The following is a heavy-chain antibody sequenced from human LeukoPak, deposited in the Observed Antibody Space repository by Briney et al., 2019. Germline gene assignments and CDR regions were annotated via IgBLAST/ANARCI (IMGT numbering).Heavy chain of an antibody. CDR1: GYTFTGYY. D-gene: IGHD3-16*01. Sequence: ASVKVSCKASGYTFTGYYMHWVRQAPGQGLEWMRRINPNSGGTNYAQKFQGRVTMTRDTSISTAYMELSRLRSDDTAVYYCARAGDDYVWGSDNYYWGQGTLVTVSS. V-gene: IGHV1-2*06. J-gene: IGHJ4*02. CDR2: INPNSGGT. CDR3: ARAGDDYVWGSDNYY.